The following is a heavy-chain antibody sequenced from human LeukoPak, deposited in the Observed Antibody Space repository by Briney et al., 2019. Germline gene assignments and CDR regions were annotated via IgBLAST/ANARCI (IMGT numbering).Heavy chain of an antibody. V-gene: IGHV3-30-3*01. Sequence: PGGSLRLSCAASGFTFSSYAMHWVRQAPGKGLEWVAVISYDGSNKYYADSVKGRFTTSRDNSKNTLYLQMNSLRAEDTAVYYCARDTPDYWGQGTLVTVSS. CDR1: GFTFSSYA. CDR2: ISYDGSNK. CDR3: ARDTPDY. J-gene: IGHJ4*02.